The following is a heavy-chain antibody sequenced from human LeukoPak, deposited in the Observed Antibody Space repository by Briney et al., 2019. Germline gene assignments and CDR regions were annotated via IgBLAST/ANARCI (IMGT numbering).Heavy chain of an antibody. CDR2: INHSGST. Sequence: KPSETLSLTCAVYGGSFSGYYWSWIRQPPGKGLEWIGAINHSGSTNYNPSLKSRVTISVDTSKNQFSLKLSSVTAADTAVYYCARAGPHLRYFDWLRRFFDYWGQGTLVTVSS. CDR3: ARAGPHLRYFDWLRRFFDY. V-gene: IGHV4-34*01. D-gene: IGHD3-9*01. J-gene: IGHJ4*02. CDR1: GGSFSGYY.